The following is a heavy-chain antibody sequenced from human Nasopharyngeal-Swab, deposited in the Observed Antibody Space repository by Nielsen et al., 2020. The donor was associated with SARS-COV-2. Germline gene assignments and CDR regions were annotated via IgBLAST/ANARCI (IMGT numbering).Heavy chain of an antibody. CDR1: GGTFISYA. CDR3: GIDTRSWVTGPHFYYMGV. D-gene: IGHD6-13*01. CDR2: IIPMFGIT. Sequence: SVKVSCKASGGTFISYAFSWVRQAPGHGLEWMGGIIPMFGITDYTQKFQGSVTITANESTSTAYMEVSSLRTDDTAVYYCGIDTRSWVTGPHFYYMGVWGKGTTVTVSS. J-gene: IGHJ6*03. V-gene: IGHV1-69*13.